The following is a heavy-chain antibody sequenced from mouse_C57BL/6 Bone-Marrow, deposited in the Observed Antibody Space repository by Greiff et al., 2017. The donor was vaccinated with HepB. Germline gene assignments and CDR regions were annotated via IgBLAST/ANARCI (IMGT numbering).Heavy chain of an antibody. CDR2: ILLGSGST. CDR3: ARYYYGKAMEY. CDR1: GYTFTGYW. Sequence: QVLLQQSGAELLKPGASVKLSCKATGYTFTGYWIEWVKQRPGHGLEWIGEILLGSGSTNYNENVKGKATFTADTSSNTAYMQLSSLTTEDSALYYCARYYYGKAMEYWGQGTSVTVAA. J-gene: IGHJ4*01. V-gene: IGHV1-9*01. D-gene: IGHD1-1*01.